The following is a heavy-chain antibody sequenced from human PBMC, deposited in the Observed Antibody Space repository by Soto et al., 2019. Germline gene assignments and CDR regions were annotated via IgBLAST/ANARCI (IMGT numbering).Heavy chain of an antibody. V-gene: IGHV3-74*01. D-gene: IGHD3-9*01. CDR2: INPDGSYT. J-gene: IGHJ4*02. Sequence: GGSLRLSCATSGFTFSNYWIHWVRQAPGKGLVWVSRINPDGSYTSYADSVKGRFTISRDNAKSTLYLQMNSLRAEDTAVYYCANDMTGLKDYWGQGSLVTVSS. CDR1: GFTFSNYW. CDR3: ANDMTGLKDY.